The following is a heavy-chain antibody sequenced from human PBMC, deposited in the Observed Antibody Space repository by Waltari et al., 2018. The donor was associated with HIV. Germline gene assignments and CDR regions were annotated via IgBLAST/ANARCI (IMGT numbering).Heavy chain of an antibody. CDR1: GFTFDDYA. J-gene: IGHJ4*02. CDR2: INWNSGSI. V-gene: IGHV3-9*01. Sequence: EVQLVESGGGLVQPGRSLRLSCAASGFTFDDYAMHWVRQAPGKGLEWVSGINWNSGSIGYEDSVKGRFTISGDNSKTSLYLQMNSLRAEDTALYYCTKGPFDYWGQGTRVTVSS. CDR3: TKGPFDY.